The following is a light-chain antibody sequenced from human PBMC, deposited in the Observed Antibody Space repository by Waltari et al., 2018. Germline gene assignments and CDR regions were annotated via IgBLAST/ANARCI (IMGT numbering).Light chain of an antibody. CDR2: GNR. CDR1: RSNIRAGYN. Sequence: QSVLTQPPSVSGAPGQRVTIPCTGSRSNIRAGYNVHWYQQLPGTAPKIIIYGNRNRPSGVPDRFSGSKSGTSASLAITGLQAEDEADYYCQSYDSSLSVVFGGGTRLTVL. J-gene: IGLJ2*01. V-gene: IGLV1-40*01. CDR3: QSYDSSLSVV.